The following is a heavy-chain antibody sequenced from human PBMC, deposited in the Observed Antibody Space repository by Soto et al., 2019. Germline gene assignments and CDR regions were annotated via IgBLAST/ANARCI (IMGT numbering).Heavy chain of an antibody. Sequence: QVQLQESGPGLVEPSQTLSLTCTVSGGSISGEGYYWSWIRQYSGRGLEWIGYIHYSGSTYYNPSLKSRVIMSVDTSKTQFFLNLSSVTAADTAVYYCARAWTATAGWANWFDRWGQGTLVTVSS. V-gene: IGHV4-31*03. CDR2: IHYSGST. J-gene: IGHJ5*02. CDR3: ARAWTATAGWANWFDR. CDR1: GGSISGEGYY. D-gene: IGHD6-13*01.